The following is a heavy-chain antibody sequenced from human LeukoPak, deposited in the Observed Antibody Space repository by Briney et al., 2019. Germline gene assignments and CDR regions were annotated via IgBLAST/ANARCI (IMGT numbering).Heavy chain of an antibody. J-gene: IGHJ4*02. Sequence: SETLSLTCTVSGGSISSYYWSWIRQPPGKGLERIGYIYYSGSTNYNPSLKSRVTISVNTSKNQFPLKLSSVTAADTAIYYCARVTGYMIEDYFDYWGQGTLVTVSS. CDR1: GGSISSYY. V-gene: IGHV4-59*01. CDR2: IYYSGST. CDR3: ARVTGYMIEDYFDY. D-gene: IGHD3-22*01.